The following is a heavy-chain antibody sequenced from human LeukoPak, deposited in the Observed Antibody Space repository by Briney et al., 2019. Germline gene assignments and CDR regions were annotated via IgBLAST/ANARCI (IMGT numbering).Heavy chain of an antibody. D-gene: IGHD4-23*01. CDR1: GYTFTSYA. CDR2: INAGNGNT. V-gene: IGHV1-3*01. CDR3: ARMAGPGLSGYGGSQFDY. Sequence: ASVKVSCKASGYTFTSYAMHWVRQAPGQRLEWMGWINAGNGNTKYSQKFQGRVTITKDTSASTAYMGLSSLRSEDTAVYYCARMAGPGLSGYGGSQFDYWGQEPWSPSPQ. J-gene: IGHJ4*01.